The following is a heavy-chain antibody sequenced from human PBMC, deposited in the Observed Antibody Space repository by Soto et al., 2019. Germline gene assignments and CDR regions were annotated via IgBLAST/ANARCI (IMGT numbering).Heavy chain of an antibody. D-gene: IGHD5-12*01. V-gene: IGHV4-31*03. CDR3: AREGGTATIFDS. Sequence: SETLSLTCTVSGASISNHGYYWSWIRQHPGKGLEWIGYIYYSGSTYYNPSLKSRLTISVDTSKNQFSLKLSSVTAADTAVYYCAREGGTATIFDSWGQGTLVTVSS. CDR1: GASISNHGYY. J-gene: IGHJ4*02. CDR2: IYYSGST.